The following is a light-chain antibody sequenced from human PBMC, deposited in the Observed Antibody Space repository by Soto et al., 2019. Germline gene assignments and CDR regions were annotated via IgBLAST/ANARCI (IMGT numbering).Light chain of an antibody. J-gene: IGKJ2*01. CDR1: QDIGND. Sequence: AIQMTQSQSSLPASVRDIVTITCRASQDIGNDLAWYQQKPGKAPELLISAASILLSGVPSRFSGSGSGPDFTLTISSLQPEDFATYFCLQHCYFPFTLGPGTKL. V-gene: IGKV1-6*01. CDR3: LQHCYFPFT. CDR2: AAS.